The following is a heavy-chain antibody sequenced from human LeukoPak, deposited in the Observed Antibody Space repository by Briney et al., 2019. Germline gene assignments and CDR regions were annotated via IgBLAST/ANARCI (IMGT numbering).Heavy chain of an antibody. Sequence: GGSLRLSCAAPGFPFSSHGMSWVRQAPGKGLEWVSGIIGGGGSTYYADSVKGRSTISGDNSRNTLFLQMNSLRAEDTAVYYCAHGAMYQLDYWGQGTLVTVSS. D-gene: IGHD2-2*01. CDR2: IIGGGGST. V-gene: IGHV3-23*01. J-gene: IGHJ4*02. CDR3: AHGAMYQLDY. CDR1: GFPFSSHG.